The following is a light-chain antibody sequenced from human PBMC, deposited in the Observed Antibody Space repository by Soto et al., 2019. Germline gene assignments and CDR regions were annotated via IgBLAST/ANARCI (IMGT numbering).Light chain of an antibody. CDR2: KDS. V-gene: IGKV2-24*01. CDR3: MQARQSHWA. CDR1: QSLLHSDGNTS. Sequence: DIVMTQTPLSSPVTLGQAASISCRSSQSLLHSDGNTSLSWFQQSPGQPPRLLIYKDSDRFSGVPDRFSGRGAGADFPLTLSRVEAEDVGIYYGMQARQSHWALGQATKGEIK. J-gene: IGKJ1*01.